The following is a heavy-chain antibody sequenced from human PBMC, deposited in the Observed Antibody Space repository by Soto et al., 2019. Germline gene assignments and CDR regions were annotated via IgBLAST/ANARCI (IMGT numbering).Heavy chain of an antibody. D-gene: IGHD2-15*01. CDR1: GCSISSYY. CDR2: IYYSGST. V-gene: IGHV4-59*01. CDR3: ARFSALYCSGGSCYSGNWFDP. J-gene: IGHJ5*02. Sequence: PSETLSLTCTFSGCSISSYYWSWIRQPPGKGLEWIGYIYYSGSTNYNPSLKSRVTISVDTSKNQFSLKLSSVTAADTAVYYCARFSALYCSGGSCYSGNWFDPWGQGTLVTVSS.